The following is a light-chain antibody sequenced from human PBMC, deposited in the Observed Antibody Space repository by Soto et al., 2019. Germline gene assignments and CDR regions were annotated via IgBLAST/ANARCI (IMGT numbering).Light chain of an antibody. CDR3: QHYSASSPWT. V-gene: IGKV1-5*03. J-gene: IGKJ1*01. CDR1: QSVDNW. Sequence: DIQMTQSPSTLSASVGDRVIITCWASQSVDNWLAWFQQKPGKAPKVVIYRASGLETGVPSRFSGSGSGTEFTLTISSLQPDDFATYYCQHYSASSPWTFGQGTKVEIK. CDR2: RAS.